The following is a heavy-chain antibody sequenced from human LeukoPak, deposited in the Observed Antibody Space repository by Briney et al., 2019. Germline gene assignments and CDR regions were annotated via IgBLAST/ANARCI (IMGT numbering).Heavy chain of an antibody. CDR2: ISYDGSNK. Sequence: GRSLRLSCAASGFTFSSYAMHWVRQAPGKGLEWVAVISYDGSNKYYADSVKGRFTISRDNSKNTLYLQMNSLRAGDTAVYYCARGPRVGYSSSWYYGMDVWGKGTTVTVSS. D-gene: IGHD6-13*01. J-gene: IGHJ6*04. V-gene: IGHV3-30-3*01. CDR1: GFTFSSYA. CDR3: ARGPRVGYSSSWYYGMDV.